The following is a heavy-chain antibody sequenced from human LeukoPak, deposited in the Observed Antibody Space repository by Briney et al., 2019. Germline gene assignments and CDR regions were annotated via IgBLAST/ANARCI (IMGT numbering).Heavy chain of an antibody. V-gene: IGHV1-18*01. J-gene: IGHJ3*02. CDR2: ISAYNGNT. Sequence: ASVKVSCKASGYTFTSYGFTWVRQAPGQGLEWMGWISAYNGNTDYAQKLQGRVTITADESTSTAYMELSSLRSEDTAVYYCARDRGGQMATIGRNAFDIWGQGTMVTVSS. CDR1: GYTFTSYG. D-gene: IGHD5-24*01. CDR3: ARDRGGQMATIGRNAFDI.